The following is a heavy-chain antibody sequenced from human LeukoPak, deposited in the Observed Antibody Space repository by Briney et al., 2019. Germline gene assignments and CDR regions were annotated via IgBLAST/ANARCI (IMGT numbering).Heavy chain of an antibody. CDR1: GGTFSSYA. V-gene: IGHV1-69*04. CDR3: AGWRVYGEKSLHY. J-gene: IGHJ4*02. CDR2: IIPILGIA. Sequence: ASVKVSCKASGGTFSSYAISWVRQAPGQGLEWMGRIIPILGIANYAQKFQGRVTITADKSTSTAYMELSSLRSEDTAVYYCAGWRVYGEKSLHYWGQGTLVTVSS. D-gene: IGHD4-17*01.